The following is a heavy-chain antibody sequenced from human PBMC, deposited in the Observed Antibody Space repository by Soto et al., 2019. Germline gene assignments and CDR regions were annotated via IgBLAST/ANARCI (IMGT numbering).Heavy chain of an antibody. CDR3: ARDRVATTDLKWLVTDYYYYGMDV. J-gene: IGHJ6*02. Sequence: TLSLTCAVSGGSISSGGYSWSWIRQPPGKGLEWIGYIYHSGSTYYNPSLKSRVTISVDRSKNQFSLKLSSVTAADTAVYYCARDRVATTDLKWLVTDYYYYGMDVWGQGTTVTVSS. CDR2: IYHSGST. D-gene: IGHD5-12*01. CDR1: GGSISSGGYS. V-gene: IGHV4-30-2*01.